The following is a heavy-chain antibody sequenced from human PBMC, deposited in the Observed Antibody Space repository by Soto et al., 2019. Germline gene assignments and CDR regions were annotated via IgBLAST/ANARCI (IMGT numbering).Heavy chain of an antibody. CDR1: GFTCSSYS. CDR2: ISSSSSYI. Sequence: NPGRSLILSCAASGFTCSSYSMNWVRQAPGKGLEWVSSISSSSSYIYYADSVKLRFTISRDNAKNSLYLQMNSLRAEDTAVYYCARTTSVAAFDIWGQGTMVTVSS. J-gene: IGHJ3*02. V-gene: IGHV3-21*01. CDR3: ARTTSVAAFDI. D-gene: IGHD6-13*01.